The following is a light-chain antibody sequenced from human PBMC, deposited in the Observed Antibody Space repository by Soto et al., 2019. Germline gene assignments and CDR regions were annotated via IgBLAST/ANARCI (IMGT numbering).Light chain of an antibody. Sequence: DAVLTQSPLSLPVTLGQPAAISCRSSQSLVYSDGKAYLIWFQQRPGKSPRRLRYQVSRRDGGGPDRFSGSGAGTEFTLINSRGEAEDVGVYYCRQGTHWPWTCGQGTKE. CDR1: QSLVYSDGKAY. CDR2: QVS. J-gene: IGKJ1*01. V-gene: IGKV2-30*01. CDR3: RQGTHWPWT.